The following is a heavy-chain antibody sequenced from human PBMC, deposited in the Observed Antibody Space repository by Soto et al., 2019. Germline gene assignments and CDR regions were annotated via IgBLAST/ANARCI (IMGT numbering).Heavy chain of an antibody. CDR1: GYSFATFW. D-gene: IGHD3-22*01. CDR2: IDPDDSET. J-gene: IGHJ5*02. Sequence: GESLKLYCQCYGYSFATFWIGWVRQMPGNGLEWMGIIDPDDSETTYSPSFQGLVTMSVDKSIRTAYLQWSSLNASDTETYYCARTYCNISGCDNWFDPWGQGTPVTVSS. CDR3: ARTYCNISGCDNWFDP. V-gene: IGHV5-51*01.